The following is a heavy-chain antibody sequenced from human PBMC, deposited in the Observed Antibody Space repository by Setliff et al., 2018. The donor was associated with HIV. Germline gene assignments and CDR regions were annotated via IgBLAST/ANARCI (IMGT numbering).Heavy chain of an antibody. CDR2: IYYSGGT. CDR1: GGSISSSTYY. J-gene: IGHJ4*02. Sequence: SETLSLTRPVSGGSISSSTYYWGWIRQPPGKGLEWIGSIYYSGGTYYNSSLKSRVTMSVDTSKNQFSLKLTSVTAADTAVYYCAGRPTSAWYPFDYWGQGNLVTVSS. D-gene: IGHD6-19*01. CDR3: AGRPTSAWYPFDY. V-gene: IGHV4-39*01.